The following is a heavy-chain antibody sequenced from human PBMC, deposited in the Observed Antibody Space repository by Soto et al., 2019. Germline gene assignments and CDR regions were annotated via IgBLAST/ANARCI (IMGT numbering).Heavy chain of an antibody. V-gene: IGHV3-48*03. CDR2: ISSSGSSI. D-gene: IGHD3-16*01. CDR1: GFTFSSYE. CDR3: ARYSLRGITGLYLGSYYGVDV. J-gene: IGHJ6*02. Sequence: EMKLVESGGGLVQPGGSLRLSCAASGFTFSSYEMNWVRQAPGKGLEWVSYISSSGSSIYYADSVKGRFTISRDNAKNSLFLQMSSLRADDSAVYFCARYSLRGITGLYLGSYYGVDVWGQGTTVTVSS.